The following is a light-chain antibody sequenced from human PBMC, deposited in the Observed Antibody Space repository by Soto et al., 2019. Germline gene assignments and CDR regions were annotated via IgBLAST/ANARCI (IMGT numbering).Light chain of an antibody. CDR2: DVS. CDR3: CSYGGTFYV. J-gene: IGLJ1*01. Sequence: QSALTQPRSVSGSPGQSVTISCTGTSSDVDDYNNVSWFQQHPGKAPKLMIYDVSERPSGVPDRFSGSKSGNTASLTISGLQAEDEADYYCCSYGGTFYVFGTGTKLTVL. CDR1: SSDVDDYNN. V-gene: IGLV2-11*01.